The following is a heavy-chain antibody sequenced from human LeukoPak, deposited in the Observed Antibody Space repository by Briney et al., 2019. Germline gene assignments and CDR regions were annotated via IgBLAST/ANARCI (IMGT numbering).Heavy chain of an antibody. CDR3: ARLGATVVNDAFDI. CDR2: ISAYNGNT. J-gene: IGHJ3*02. D-gene: IGHD4-23*01. V-gene: IGHV1-18*01. Sequence: ASVKVSCKASGYTFTSYAMHWVRQAPEQRLEWMGWISAYNGNTNYAQKLQGRVTMTTDTSTSTAYMELRSLRSDDTAVYYCARLGATVVNDAFDIWGQGTMVTVSS. CDR1: GYTFTSYA.